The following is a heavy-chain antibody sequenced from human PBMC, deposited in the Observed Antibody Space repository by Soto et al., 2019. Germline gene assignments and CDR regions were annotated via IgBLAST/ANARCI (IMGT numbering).Heavy chain of an antibody. CDR2: IKQDGSEK. V-gene: IGHV3-7*01. CDR1: EFTFSSYW. D-gene: IGHD3-16*02. CDR3: ARDRYAYYDYIWGSYRPCYFDY. Sequence: GGSPRLSFAASEFTFSSYWMSWVRQAPGKGLEWVANIKQDGSEKYYVDSVKGRFTISRDNAKNSLYLQMNSLRAEDTAVYYCARDRYAYYDYIWGSYRPCYFDYWGQGTLVTVSS. J-gene: IGHJ4*02.